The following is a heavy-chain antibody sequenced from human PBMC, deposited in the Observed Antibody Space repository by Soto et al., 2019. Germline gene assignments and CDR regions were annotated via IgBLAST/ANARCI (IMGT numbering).Heavy chain of an antibody. Sequence: ASVKVSCKASGYTFTSYGIIWVRQAPGRGLEWMGWISAYNGNTNYAQKLQGRVTMTTDTSTSTAYMELRSLRSDDTAVYYCAREKGYGDYFDYWGQGTLVTVSS. CDR1: GYTFTSYG. CDR2: ISAYNGNT. V-gene: IGHV1-18*01. D-gene: IGHD4-17*01. CDR3: AREKGYGDYFDY. J-gene: IGHJ4*02.